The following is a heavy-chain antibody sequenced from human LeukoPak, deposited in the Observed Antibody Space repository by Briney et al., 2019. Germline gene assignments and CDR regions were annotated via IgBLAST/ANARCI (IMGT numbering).Heavy chain of an antibody. D-gene: IGHD5-18*01. CDR3: ARHGHSYGYVDY. CDR1: RGSISSGSYY. J-gene: IGHJ4*02. V-gene: IGHV4-39*01. CDR2: IYYTGST. Sequence: SETLSLTCSVSRGSISSGSYYWGWIRQPPGKGLEWIASIYYTGSTYYNPSLKSRLAISEDKSKNQFSLRLSSVTAADTAVYYCARHGHSYGYVDYRGQGTLVTVSS.